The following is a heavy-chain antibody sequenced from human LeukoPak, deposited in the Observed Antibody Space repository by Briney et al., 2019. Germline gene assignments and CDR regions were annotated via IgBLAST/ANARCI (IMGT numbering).Heavy chain of an antibody. CDR2: ISSSSSTI. Sequence: GGSLRLSCAASGFTFSSYSMNWVRQAPGKGLEWVSYISSSSSTIYYADSVKGRFTISRDNAKNSLYLQMNSLRAEDTAVYYWARKDNVGITAAGMDGRGKGTTVTVSS. CDR3: ARKDNVGITAAGMDG. V-gene: IGHV3-48*04. D-gene: IGHD2-2*01. J-gene: IGHJ6*04. CDR1: GFTFSSYS.